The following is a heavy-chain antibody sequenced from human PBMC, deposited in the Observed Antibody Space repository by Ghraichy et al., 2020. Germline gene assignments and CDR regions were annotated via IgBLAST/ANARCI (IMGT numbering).Heavy chain of an antibody. V-gene: IGHV3-15*01. D-gene: IGHD2-8*01. Sequence: VDRIKNKADGGTTDYAAPVKGRFTISRDDSKNTLYLQMNSLTTEDTAVYYCTTHVTSSNGVVYYYYYGIDVWG. J-gene: IGHJ6*02. CDR3: TTHVTSSNGVVYYYYYGIDV. CDR2: IKNKADGGTT.